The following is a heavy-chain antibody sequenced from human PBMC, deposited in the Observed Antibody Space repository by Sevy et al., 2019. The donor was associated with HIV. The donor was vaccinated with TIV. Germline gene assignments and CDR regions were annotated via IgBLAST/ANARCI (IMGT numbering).Heavy chain of an antibody. D-gene: IGHD3-10*01. V-gene: IGHV3-30-3*01. CDR3: ARSGSPDYYFVY. Sequence: GGSLRLSCAASGFTFSSYAMHWVRQAPGKGLEWVAVISYDGSNKYYADSVKGRFTISRDNSKNTLYLQMNSLRAEDTAAYYCARSGSPDYYFVYWGQGTLVTRSS. CDR2: ISYDGSNK. J-gene: IGHJ4*02. CDR1: GFTFSSYA.